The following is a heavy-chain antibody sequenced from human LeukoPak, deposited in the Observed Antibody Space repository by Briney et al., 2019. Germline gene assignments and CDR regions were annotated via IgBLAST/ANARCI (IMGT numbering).Heavy chain of an antibody. Sequence: ASVKVSCKASGYTFTSYAMHWVRQAPGQRLEWMGWINAGNGNTKYSQKFQGRVTMTEDTSTDTAYMELSSLRSEDTAVYYCATGSTLRYFDWYDYWGQGTLVTVSS. CDR2: INAGNGNT. CDR3: ATGSTLRYFDWYDY. CDR1: GYTFTSYA. D-gene: IGHD3-9*01. V-gene: IGHV1-3*01. J-gene: IGHJ4*02.